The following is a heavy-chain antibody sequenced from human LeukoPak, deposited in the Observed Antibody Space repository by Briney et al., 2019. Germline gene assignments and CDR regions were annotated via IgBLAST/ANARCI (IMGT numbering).Heavy chain of an antibody. CDR2: IYYSGST. V-gene: IGHV4-39*01. Sequence: SETLSLTCTVSGGSISSSSYYWGWIRQPPGKGLEWIGSIYYSGSTYYNPSLKSRVTISVDTSKNQSSLKLSSVTAADTAVYYCASGGYDFWSGYFPHDAFDIWGQGTMVTVSS. D-gene: IGHD3-3*01. J-gene: IGHJ3*02. CDR1: GGSISSSSYY. CDR3: ASGGYDFWSGYFPHDAFDI.